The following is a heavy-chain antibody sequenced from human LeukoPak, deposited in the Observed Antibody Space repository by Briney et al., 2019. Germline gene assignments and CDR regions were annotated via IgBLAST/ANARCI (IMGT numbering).Heavy chain of an antibody. J-gene: IGHJ4*02. CDR2: IIPILGIA. CDR3: ARAMSGAAAGTSLFDY. Sequence: ASVKVSCKASGGTFSSYAISWVRQAPGQGLEWMGRIIPILGIANYAQKFQGRVTITADKSTSTAYMELSSLRSEDTAVYYCARAMSGAAAGTSLFDYWGQGTLVTVSS. D-gene: IGHD6-13*01. CDR1: GGTFSSYA. V-gene: IGHV1-69*04.